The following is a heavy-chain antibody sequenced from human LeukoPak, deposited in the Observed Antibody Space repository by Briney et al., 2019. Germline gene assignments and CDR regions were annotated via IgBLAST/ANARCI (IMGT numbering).Heavy chain of an antibody. V-gene: IGHV3-30*02. D-gene: IGHD5-18*01. CDR3: AKDEGRYSYGIGFDY. Sequence: GGSLRLSCAASGFTFSSYCMHWVRQAPGKGLEWVAFIRYDGSNKYYADSVKGRFTISRDNSKNTLYLQMNSLRAEDTAVYYCAKDEGRYSYGIGFDYWGQGTLVTVSS. J-gene: IGHJ4*02. CDR2: IRYDGSNK. CDR1: GFTFSSYC.